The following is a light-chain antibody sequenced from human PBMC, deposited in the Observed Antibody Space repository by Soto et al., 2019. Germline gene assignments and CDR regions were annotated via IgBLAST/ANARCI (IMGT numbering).Light chain of an antibody. CDR2: GDN. J-gene: IGLJ3*02. Sequence: QSVLTQPPSVSVAPGQRATISCTGSSSNIGRGYDVHWYQQVPRSAPRLLLSGDNTRPSGVPDRFSGSRSGTSASLAIAGLQAEDEADYYCQTLDISLTIRWVFRGGTKLTVL. CDR1: SSNIGRGYD. CDR3: QTLDISLTIRWV. V-gene: IGLV1-40*01.